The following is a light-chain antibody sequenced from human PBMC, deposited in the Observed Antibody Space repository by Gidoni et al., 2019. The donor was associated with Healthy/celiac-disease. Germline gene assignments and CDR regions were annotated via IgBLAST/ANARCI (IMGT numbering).Light chain of an antibody. CDR1: KLGDKY. V-gene: IGLV3-1*01. J-gene: IGLJ2*01. CDR3: PAWDSSTVV. Sequence: SYELTQPPAVSVSPGQTASITCSGDKLGDKYACWYQQKPGQSPVLVIYQDSQRPSGIPERFSGSNSGNTATLTISGTQAMDEADYYCPAWDSSTVVFGGGTKLTVL. CDR2: QDS.